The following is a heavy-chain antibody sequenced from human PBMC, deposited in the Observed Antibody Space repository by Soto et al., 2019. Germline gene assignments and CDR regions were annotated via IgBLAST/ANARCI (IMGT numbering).Heavy chain of an antibody. CDR1: GGSISSYY. J-gene: IGHJ2*01. Sequence: QVQLQESGPGLVKPSETLSLTCTVSGGSISSYYWSWIRQPPGKGLEWIGYIYYSGSTNYNPSLKSRVTISVDTSKNQFSLKLSSVTAADTAVYYCARVVGPNRYFDLWGRGTLVTVSS. V-gene: IGHV4-59*01. CDR3: ARVVGPNRYFDL. D-gene: IGHD2-15*01. CDR2: IYYSGST.